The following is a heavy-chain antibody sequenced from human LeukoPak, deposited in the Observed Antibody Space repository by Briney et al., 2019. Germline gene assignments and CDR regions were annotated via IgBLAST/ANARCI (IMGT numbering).Heavy chain of an antibody. J-gene: IGHJ4*02. V-gene: IGHV4-61*01. CDR1: GGSVSSGSYY. CDR2: IYYSGST. D-gene: IGHD5-18*01. Sequence: SETLSLTCTVSGGSVSSGSYYWSWIRQPPGKGLEWIGYIYYSGSTNYNPSLKSRVTISVDTSKNQFSLKLSSVTAADTAVYYCARGRFSYGYPYYFDYWAREPWSPSP. CDR3: ARGRFSYGYPYYFDY.